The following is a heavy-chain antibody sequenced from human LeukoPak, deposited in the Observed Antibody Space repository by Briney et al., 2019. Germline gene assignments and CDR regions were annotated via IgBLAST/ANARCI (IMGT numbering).Heavy chain of an antibody. Sequence: GASVKVSCKASGQTFTGHFVHWVRQAPGQGLEWMGRIQITNDHRIYERKFQGQVTMTRDTSTSTAYMELSGLKSDDTAVCYCTTEMDGRRKLDFWGQGTLVTASS. CDR1: GQTFTGHF. V-gene: IGHV1-2*06. CDR3: TTEMDGRRKLDF. D-gene: IGHD5-24*01. J-gene: IGHJ4*02. CDR2: IQITNDHR.